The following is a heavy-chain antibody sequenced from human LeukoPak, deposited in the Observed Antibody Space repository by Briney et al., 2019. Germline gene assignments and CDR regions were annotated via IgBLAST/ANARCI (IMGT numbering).Heavy chain of an antibody. CDR2: IYPGDSDT. CDR3: ARHSYYYDSSGYYYPGGLDY. Sequence: GESLKISCKGSGHSFTSYWIGWVRQMPGKGLEWMGIIYPGDSDTRYSPSFQGQVIISADKSISTAYLQWSSLKASDTAMYYCARHSYYYDSSGYYYPGGLDYWGQGTLVTVSS. CDR1: GHSFTSYW. J-gene: IGHJ4*02. D-gene: IGHD3-22*01. V-gene: IGHV5-51*01.